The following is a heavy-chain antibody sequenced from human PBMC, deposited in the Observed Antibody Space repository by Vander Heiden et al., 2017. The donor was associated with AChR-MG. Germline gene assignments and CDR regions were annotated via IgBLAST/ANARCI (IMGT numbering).Heavy chain of an antibody. Sequence: QVQLVQSGAEVTKPGASAKVSCQASGYTFTSYCTSWVRQAPGQGLEWMGWISAYNGNTNYAQKLQGRVTMTTDTSTSTAYMELRSLRSDDTAVYYCARDLLWFGEFTLLYYYYYYGMDVWGQGTTVTVSS. CDR1: GYTFTSYC. CDR3: ARDLLWFGEFTLLYYYYYYGMDV. V-gene: IGHV1-18*01. CDR2: ISAYNGNT. J-gene: IGHJ6*02. D-gene: IGHD3-10*01.